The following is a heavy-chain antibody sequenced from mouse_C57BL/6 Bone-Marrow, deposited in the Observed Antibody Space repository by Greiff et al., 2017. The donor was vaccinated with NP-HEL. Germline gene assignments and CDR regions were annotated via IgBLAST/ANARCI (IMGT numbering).Heavy chain of an antibody. Sequence: EVKLMESGGGLVQPGGSLSLSCAASGFTFTDYYMSWVRQPPGKALELLGFIRNKANGYTTEYSASVKGRFTISRDNSQSILYLQMNALRAEDSATYYCARSPRWLLRLYYFDYWGQGTTLTVSS. CDR1: GFTFTDYY. CDR2: IRNKANGYTT. D-gene: IGHD2-3*01. J-gene: IGHJ2*01. CDR3: ARSPRWLLRLYYFDY. V-gene: IGHV7-3*01.